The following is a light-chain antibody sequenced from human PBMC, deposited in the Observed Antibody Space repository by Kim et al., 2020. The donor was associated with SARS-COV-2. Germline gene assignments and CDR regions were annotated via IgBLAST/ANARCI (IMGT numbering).Light chain of an antibody. CDR2: EVS. Sequence: QSALTQPPSASGAPGQSVTISCTGTSSDIGDYKYVSWYQQHPGKAPKLMIYEVSKWPPGVPDRFSGSKSGNTASLTVSGLQAEDEADYYCSSYAGSNNWVFGGGTQLTVL. CDR3: SSYAGSNNWV. J-gene: IGLJ3*02. CDR1: SSDIGDYKY. V-gene: IGLV2-8*01.